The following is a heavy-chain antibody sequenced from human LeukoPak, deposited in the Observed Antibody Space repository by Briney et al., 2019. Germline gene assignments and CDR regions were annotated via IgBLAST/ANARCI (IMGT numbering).Heavy chain of an antibody. Sequence: GGSLRLSCTASGFTFGDYARSWVRQAPGKGLEWVGFISSRAYGGTTEYASSMKGRFTISRDHSKNIAYLQMNSLKTEDTAGYYRTRDEQQLILYYYYGMDVWLQGTTVTDS. CDR3: TRDEQQLILYYYYGMDV. V-gene: IGHV3-49*04. CDR1: GFTFGDYA. D-gene: IGHD6-13*01. J-gene: IGHJ6*02. CDR2: ISSRAYGGTT.